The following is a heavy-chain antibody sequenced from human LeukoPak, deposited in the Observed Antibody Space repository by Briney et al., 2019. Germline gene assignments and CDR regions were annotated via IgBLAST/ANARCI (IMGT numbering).Heavy chain of an antibody. Sequence: GSLRLSCAASGFTFSRYGMHWVRQAPGKGLEWVAFIRYDGSNKYYADSVKGQFTISRDNSKNTLYLQMNSLRTEDTAVYYCAKGLHYNILTGYRRDYYFDYWGQGTLVTVSS. D-gene: IGHD3-9*01. CDR3: AKGLHYNILTGYRRDYYFDY. J-gene: IGHJ4*02. V-gene: IGHV3-30*02. CDR2: IRYDGSNK. CDR1: GFTFSRYG.